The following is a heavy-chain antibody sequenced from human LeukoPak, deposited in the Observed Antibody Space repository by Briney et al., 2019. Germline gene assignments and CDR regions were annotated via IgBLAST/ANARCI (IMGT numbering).Heavy chain of an antibody. Sequence: HPGRSLRLSCAVSGFIFSSCIMHWVRQAPGKGLEWVASTSSDGSNRNYADSVKGRFTISRDNSKNTLYLQMSTLKPEDTAVYYCARRPPAVTGFDYWGQGTLVTVSS. CDR2: TSSDGSNR. V-gene: IGHV3-30-3*01. CDR1: GFIFSSCI. J-gene: IGHJ4*02. D-gene: IGHD6-19*01. CDR3: ARRPPAVTGFDY.